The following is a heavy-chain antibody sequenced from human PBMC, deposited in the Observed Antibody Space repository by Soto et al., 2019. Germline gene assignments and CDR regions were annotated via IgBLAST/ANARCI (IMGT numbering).Heavy chain of an antibody. J-gene: IGHJ5*02. CDR1: VYSFTKYV. Sequence: AAVKVSSKDCVYSFTKYVMQWGRQAPGQGLEWMGWMNPHSGNTRYQQQSQGRVTMTRNTSISTAYMELSSLRSEDTAVYYCARGRGRIAARRNLFDPWGQGTLVTVSS. CDR2: MNPHSGNT. D-gene: IGHD6-6*01. V-gene: IGHV1-8*01. CDR3: ARGRGRIAARRNLFDP.